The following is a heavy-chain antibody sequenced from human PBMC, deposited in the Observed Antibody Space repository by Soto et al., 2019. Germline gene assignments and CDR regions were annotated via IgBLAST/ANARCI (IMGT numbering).Heavy chain of an antibody. CDR3: AKYSPRDGYNYGCAFDI. D-gene: IGHD5-12*01. Sequence: PGGSLRLSCAASGFTFSSYAMSWVRQAPGKGLEWVSAISGSGGSTYYADSVKGRFTISRDNSKNTLYLQMNSLRAEDTAVYYCAKYSPRDGYNYGCAFDIWGQGTMVTVS. CDR2: ISGSGGST. J-gene: IGHJ3*02. CDR1: GFTFSSYA. V-gene: IGHV3-23*01.